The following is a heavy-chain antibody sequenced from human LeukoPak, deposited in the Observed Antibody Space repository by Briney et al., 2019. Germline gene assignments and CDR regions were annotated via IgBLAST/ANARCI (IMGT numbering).Heavy chain of an antibody. CDR2: IYTSGST. CDR1: GGSISSYY. Sequence: SETLSLTCTVSGGSISSYYWSWIRQPAGKGPEWIGRIYTSGSTNYNPSLKSRVTMSVDTSKNQFSLKLSSVTAADTAVYYCARDGLSSSWYGDSWFDPWGQGTLATVSS. D-gene: IGHD6-13*01. V-gene: IGHV4-4*07. J-gene: IGHJ5*02. CDR3: ARDGLSSSWYGDSWFDP.